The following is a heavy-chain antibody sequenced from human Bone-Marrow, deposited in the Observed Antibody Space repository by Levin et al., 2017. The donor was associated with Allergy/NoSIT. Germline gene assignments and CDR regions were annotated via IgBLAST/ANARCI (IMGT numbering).Heavy chain of an antibody. V-gene: IGHV3-72*01. Sequence: PGGSLRLSCAVSGFIFSDHYMDWVRQAPGKGLEWVGRIANKADLYVIAYAASVRGRFTISRDTSDNSLYLQMDSLKIEDTAVYYCVKRSVSHFFDSWGQGTLVTVSS. J-gene: IGHJ4*02. CDR2: IANKADLYVI. D-gene: IGHD2-8*01. CDR1: GFIFSDHY. CDR3: VKRSVSHFFDS.